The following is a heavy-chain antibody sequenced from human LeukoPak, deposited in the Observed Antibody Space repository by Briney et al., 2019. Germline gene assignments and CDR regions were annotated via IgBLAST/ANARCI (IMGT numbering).Heavy chain of an antibody. CDR3: ARGGTKGYCSGGSCYRQRTTRNLKRNWFDP. CDR2: MNPNSGNT. J-gene: IGHJ5*02. D-gene: IGHD2-15*01. Sequence: ASVKVSCKASGYTFTSYDINWVRQATGQGLEWMGWMNPNSGNTGYAQKFQGRVTMTRNTSISTAYMELSSLRSEDTAVYYCARGGTKGYCSGGSCYRQRTTRNLKRNWFDPWGQGTLVTVSS. V-gene: IGHV1-8*01. CDR1: GYTFTSYD.